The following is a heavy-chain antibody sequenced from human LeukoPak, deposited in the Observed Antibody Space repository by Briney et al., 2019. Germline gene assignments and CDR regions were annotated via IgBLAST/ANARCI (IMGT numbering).Heavy chain of an antibody. D-gene: IGHD5-12*01. J-gene: IGHJ5*02. CDR2: IYYSGST. CDR1: GVSISSYY. CDR3: ARSGRRGYSGYDWFDP. Sequence: SETLSLTCTVSGVSISSYYWSWLRQPPGKGLEGIGYIYYSGSTNYNPSLKSRVTISVDTSKNQFSLKLSSVTAADTAVYYCARSGRRGYSGYDWFDPWGQGTLVTVSS. V-gene: IGHV4-59*01.